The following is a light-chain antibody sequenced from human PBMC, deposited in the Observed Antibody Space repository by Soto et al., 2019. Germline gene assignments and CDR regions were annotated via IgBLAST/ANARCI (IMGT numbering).Light chain of an antibody. CDR1: TSDVGGYNY. J-gene: IGLJ1*01. CDR2: DVS. V-gene: IGLV2-14*01. Sequence: QSALTQPASVSGSLGQSITISSPGTTSDVGGYNYVSWYQQHPGKAPKLLIYDVSNRPSGVSNRFSGSKSGNTASLTISGLQAEDEADYYCSSYTSSSTQVFGTGTKVTVL. CDR3: SSYTSSSTQV.